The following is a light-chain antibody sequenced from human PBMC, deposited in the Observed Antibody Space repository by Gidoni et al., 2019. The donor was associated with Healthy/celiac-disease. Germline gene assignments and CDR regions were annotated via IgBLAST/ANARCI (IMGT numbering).Light chain of an antibody. J-gene: IGKJ1*01. CDR3: RQSSISPRT. Sequence: DIQMPQSPSSLSAAVGERVTITCRASQSISSYLNWYQQKPGKAPNFLIYAASSLQRGVPSRFSGSGSGTDFTLTFGSLHPEYFATYCFRQSSISPRTFGQGTKVEIK. V-gene: IGKV1-39*01. CDR2: AAS. CDR1: QSISSY.